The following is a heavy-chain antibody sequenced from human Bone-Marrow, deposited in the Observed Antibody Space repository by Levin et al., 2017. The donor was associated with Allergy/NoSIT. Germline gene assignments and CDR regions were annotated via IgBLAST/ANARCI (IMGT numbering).Heavy chain of an antibody. CDR1: GGSISSSNW. J-gene: IGHJ6*02. D-gene: IGHD6-13*01. CDR3: ARVSIAAAGHNLYYYYGMDV. CDR2: IYHSGST. V-gene: IGHV4-4*02. Sequence: PSETLSLTCAVSGGSISSSNWWSWVRQPPGKGLEWIGEIYHSGSTNYNPSLKSRVTISVDKSKNQFSLKLSSVTAADTAVYYCARVSIAAAGHNLYYYYGMDVWGQGTTVTVSS.